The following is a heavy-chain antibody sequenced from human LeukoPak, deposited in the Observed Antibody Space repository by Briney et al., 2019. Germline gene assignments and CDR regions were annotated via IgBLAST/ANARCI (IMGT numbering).Heavy chain of an antibody. V-gene: IGHV1-8*01. CDR1: GYTFTSYD. CDR3: ARDRQTNWFDP. CDR2: MNPNSGNT. Sequence: GASVKVSCKASGYTFTSYDINWVRQATGQGLEWMGWMNPNSGNTGYAQKLQGRVTMTTDTSTTTAYMELRSLRSDDTAVYYCARDRQTNWFDPWGQGTLVTVSS. J-gene: IGHJ5*02.